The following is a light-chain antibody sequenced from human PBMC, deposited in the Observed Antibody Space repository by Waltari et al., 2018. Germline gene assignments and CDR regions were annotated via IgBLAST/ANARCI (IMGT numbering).Light chain of an antibody. V-gene: IGKV4-1*01. CDR1: QSVFYRSDNKNY. CDR2: DAS. Sequence: DIVMTQSPDSLAVSLGERATINCKSSQSVFYRSDNKNYLAWYQQKPGQPPKLLIYDASTLEGGVPSRFSGSGSGTEFTLTISSLQPDDFATYYCQQYNDWSTFGQGTKLEI. J-gene: IGKJ2*01. CDR3: QQYNDWST.